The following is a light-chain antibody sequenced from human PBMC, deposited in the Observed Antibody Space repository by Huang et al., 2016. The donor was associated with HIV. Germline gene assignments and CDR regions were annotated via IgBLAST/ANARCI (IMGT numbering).Light chain of an antibody. Sequence: EIVLTQSPDFQSVTPKEKINITCRASQNIGNSLHWYQQKPDKAPQLLINYASQTIPGVPSRFSGSGSGTDFTLTINTPEAGDAATYYCHQSSSLPYTFGQGTKLEIK. V-gene: IGKV6-21*02. CDR1: QNIGNS. CDR2: YAS. J-gene: IGKJ2*01. CDR3: HQSSSLPYT.